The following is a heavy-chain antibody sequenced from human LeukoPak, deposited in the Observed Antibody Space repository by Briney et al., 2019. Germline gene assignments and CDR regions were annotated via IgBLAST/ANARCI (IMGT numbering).Heavy chain of an antibody. CDR2: IYSSGSTI. D-gene: IGHD4-23*01. CDR3: ARERWLEYYYYMDV. J-gene: IGHJ6*03. CDR1: GFTFNSYE. V-gene: IGHV3-48*03. Sequence: GGSLRLSCAASGFTFNSYEMNWVRQAPGKGLEWVAYIYSSGSTIYYADSVKGRFTVSRDNAKNSLYLQMNSLRAEDTAVYYCARERWLEYYYYMDVWGKGTTVTVSS.